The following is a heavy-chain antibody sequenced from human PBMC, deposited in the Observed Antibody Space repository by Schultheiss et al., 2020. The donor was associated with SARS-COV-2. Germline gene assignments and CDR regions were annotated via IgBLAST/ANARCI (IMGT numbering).Heavy chain of an antibody. CDR2: ISGSGGST. CDR1: GFTVSSNY. V-gene: IGHV3-11*04. D-gene: IGHD6-13*01. Sequence: GGSLRLSCAASGFTVSSNYMSWVRQAPGKGLEWVSAISGSGGSTYYADSVKGRFTISRDNAKNSLYLQMNSLRAEDTAVYYCARVSYSRSFDYWGQGTLVTVSS. J-gene: IGHJ4*02. CDR3: ARVSYSRSFDY.